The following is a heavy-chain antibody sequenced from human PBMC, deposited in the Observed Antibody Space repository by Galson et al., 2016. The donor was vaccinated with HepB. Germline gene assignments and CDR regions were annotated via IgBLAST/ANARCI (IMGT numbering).Heavy chain of an antibody. CDR3: AREIDNSGIGCFHS. CDR2: ITTNGRT. CDR1: GITATHYA. Sequence: SLRLSCAASGITATHYAMTWIRLPPGKGLEWVSSITTNGRTNFADSVKGRFTLSRDNSKNSLSLQMNSLRVEDTAIYYCAREIDNSGIGCFHSWGQGTLVTVSS. J-gene: IGHJ4*02. V-gene: IGHV3-23*01. D-gene: IGHD3-10*01.